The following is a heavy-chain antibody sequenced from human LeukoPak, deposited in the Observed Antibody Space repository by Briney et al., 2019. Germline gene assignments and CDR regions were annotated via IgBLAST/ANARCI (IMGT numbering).Heavy chain of an antibody. D-gene: IGHD1-26*01. CDR3: ARHSRRSGSYIYYFDY. J-gene: IGHJ4*02. V-gene: IGHV5-51*01. CDR1: GYSFTSYW. Sequence: GESLKISCKGSGYSFTSYWIGWVRQMPGKGLEWMGIIYPGDSDTRYSPSFQGQVTISADKSISTAYLQWSSLKASDTAMYYCARHSRRSGSYIYYFDYWGQGTLVTLSS. CDR2: IYPGDSDT.